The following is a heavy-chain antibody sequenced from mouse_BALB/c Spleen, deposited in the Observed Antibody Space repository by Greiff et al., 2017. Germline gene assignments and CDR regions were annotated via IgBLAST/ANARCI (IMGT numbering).Heavy chain of an antibody. J-gene: IGHJ4*01. V-gene: IGHV1-69*01. CDR3: ARAYGSHYAMDY. D-gene: IGHD1-1*01. Sequence: VQLQQPGAELVMPGASVKMSCKASGYTFTDYWMHWVKQRPGQGLEWIGAIDTSDSYTSYNQKFKGKATLTVDESSSTAYMQLSSLTSEDSAVYYCARAYGSHYAMDYWGQGTSVTVSA. CDR1: GYTFTDYW. CDR2: IDTSDSYT.